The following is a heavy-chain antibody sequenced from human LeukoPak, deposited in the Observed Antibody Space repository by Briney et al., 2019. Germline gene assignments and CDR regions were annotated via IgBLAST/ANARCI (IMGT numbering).Heavy chain of an antibody. CDR3: AKDQPEAYFDY. D-gene: IGHD1-14*01. V-gene: IGHV3-21*01. CDR2: ISSSNSYI. CDR1: GFTFSSYR. J-gene: IGHJ4*02. Sequence: PGGSLRLSCAASGFTFSSYRMNWVRQAPGKGLEWVSSISSSNSYIYYADSVKGRFTISRDNAKNTLYLQMNSLRAEDAALYYCAKDQPEAYFDYWGQGTLVTVSS.